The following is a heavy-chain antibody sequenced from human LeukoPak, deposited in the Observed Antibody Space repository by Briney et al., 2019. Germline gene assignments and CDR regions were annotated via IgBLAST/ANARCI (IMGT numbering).Heavy chain of an antibody. CDR2: IIPIFGTA. Sequence: SVKASCKASGGTFSSYAISWVRQAPGRGLEWMGGIIPIFGTANYAQKFQGRVTITADESTSTAYMELSSLRSEDTAVYYCARNIGDDFWSGYRSPLYYYGMDVWGQGTTVTVSS. CDR1: GGTFSSYA. V-gene: IGHV1-69*13. D-gene: IGHD3-3*01. J-gene: IGHJ6*02. CDR3: ARNIGDDFWSGYRSPLYYYGMDV.